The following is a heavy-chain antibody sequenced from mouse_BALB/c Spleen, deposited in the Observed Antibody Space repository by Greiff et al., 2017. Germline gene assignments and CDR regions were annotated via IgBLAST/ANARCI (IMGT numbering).Heavy chain of an antibody. J-gene: IGHJ4*01. CDR1: GYTFTSYW. CDR2: IYPSDSYT. D-gene: IGHD1-1*01. Sequence: QVQLQQPGAELVRPGASVKLSCKASGYTFTSYWINWVKQRPGQGLEWIGNIYPSDSYTNYNQKFKDKATLTVDKSSSTAYMQLSSPTSEDSAVYYCTRSHYGSSYYAMDYWGQGTSVTVSS. CDR3: TRSHYGSSYYAMDY. V-gene: IGHV1-69*02.